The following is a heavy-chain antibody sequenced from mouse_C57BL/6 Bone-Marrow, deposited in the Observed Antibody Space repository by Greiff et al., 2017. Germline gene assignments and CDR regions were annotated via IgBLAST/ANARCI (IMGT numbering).Heavy chain of an antibody. Sequence: VQLQQSGPELVKPGASVKISCKASGYSFTDYNMNWVKQSNGKSLEWIGVINPNYGTTSYNQQFKGKATLTVDKSSSTAYMQLNNLTSEDSAVYYCAKEYDGDFFAYWGQGTLVTVSA. CDR2: INPNYGTT. J-gene: IGHJ3*01. CDR3: AKEYDGDFFAY. CDR1: GYSFTDYN. V-gene: IGHV1-39*01. D-gene: IGHD2-3*01.